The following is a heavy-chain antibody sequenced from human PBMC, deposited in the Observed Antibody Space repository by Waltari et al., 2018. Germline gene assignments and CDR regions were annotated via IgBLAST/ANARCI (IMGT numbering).Heavy chain of an antibody. V-gene: IGHV3-7*01. CDR1: VFTFGRHW. CDR2: INQDGSET. J-gene: IGHJ2*01. Sequence: EVQLVESGGGLAQPGGSLGLPFAASVFTFGRHWMSWGRQAPGKGLEWVANINQDGSETYYLDAVKGRFTISRDNADRSLILQMNNLRAEDTALYYCTRTDLRWYFDFWGRGTLVTVSS. CDR3: TRTDLRWYFDF. D-gene: IGHD1-1*01.